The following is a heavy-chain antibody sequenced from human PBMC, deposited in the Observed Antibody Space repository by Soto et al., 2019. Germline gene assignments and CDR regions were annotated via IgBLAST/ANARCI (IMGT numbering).Heavy chain of an antibody. CDR1: GDSVTSHY. J-gene: IGHJ4*02. CDR3: ARNAWPGSAIPLEVAATESGY. D-gene: IGHD2-15*01. CDR2: MHYTGFS. Sequence: SETLSLTCSFSGDSVTSHYLTWIRQSPEKGLEWIGYMHYTGFSHYNPSLKSRLTISVDRSKNQFTLQLTSVTVEDTAVYYCARNAWPGSAIPLEVAATESGYWGQGTLVTVSS. V-gene: IGHV4-59*02.